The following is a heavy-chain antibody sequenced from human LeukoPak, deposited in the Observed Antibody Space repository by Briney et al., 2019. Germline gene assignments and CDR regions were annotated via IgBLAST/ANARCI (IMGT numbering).Heavy chain of an antibody. Sequence: SETLSLTCTVSGGSISSYYWSWIRQPAGKGLEWIGRIYSSGSTNYNPSLMSRVTLSVDTSKNQFSLKLSSVTAADTAVYYCARRCSSTSCYYLYYYYMDVWGKGTTVTVSS. CDR1: GGSISSYY. CDR2: IYSSGST. V-gene: IGHV4-4*07. J-gene: IGHJ6*03. CDR3: ARRCSSTSCYYLYYYYMDV. D-gene: IGHD2-2*01.